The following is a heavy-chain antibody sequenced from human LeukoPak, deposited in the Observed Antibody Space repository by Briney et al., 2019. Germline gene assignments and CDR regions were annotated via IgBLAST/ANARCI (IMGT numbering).Heavy chain of an antibody. CDR2: IIPIFGTA. CDR3: ASCLTGSSLTHYYYYYGMDV. D-gene: IGHD6-13*01. J-gene: IGHJ6*02. CDR1: GGTFSSYA. V-gene: IGHV1-69*13. Sequence: ASVTVSCKASGGTFSSYAISWVRQAPGQGLEWMGGIIPIFGTANYAQKFQGRVTITADESTSTAYMELSSLRSEDTAVYYCASCLTGSSLTHYYYYYGMDVWGQGTTVTVSS.